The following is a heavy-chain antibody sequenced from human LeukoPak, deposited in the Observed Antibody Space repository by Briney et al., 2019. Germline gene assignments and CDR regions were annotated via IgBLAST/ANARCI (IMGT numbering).Heavy chain of an antibody. CDR2: IKQDGSEK. J-gene: IGHJ4*02. Sequence: GGSLRLSCAASGSTFSSYWMSWVRQAPGKGLEWVANIKQDGSEKYYVDSVKGRFTISRDNAKNSLYLQMNSLRAEDTAVYYCARTKVGATYYWGQGTLVTVSS. CDR3: ARTKVGATYY. V-gene: IGHV3-7*01. D-gene: IGHD1-26*01. CDR1: GSTFSSYW.